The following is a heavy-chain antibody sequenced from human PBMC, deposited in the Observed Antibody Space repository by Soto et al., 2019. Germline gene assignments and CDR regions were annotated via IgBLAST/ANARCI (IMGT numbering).Heavy chain of an antibody. J-gene: IGHJ5*02. CDR3: ASPKIALYNWFDP. CDR2: IYSSGST. D-gene: IGHD3-3*02. V-gene: IGHV4-59*08. CDR1: GGSISNSY. Sequence: PSETLSLTCTVSGGSISNSYWSWIRQSPEKGLEWIGYIYSSGSTNYNPSLNSRVTISVDTSKNQFSLKLSSLSAADTAVYYCASPKIALYNWFDPWGQGTLVTVSS.